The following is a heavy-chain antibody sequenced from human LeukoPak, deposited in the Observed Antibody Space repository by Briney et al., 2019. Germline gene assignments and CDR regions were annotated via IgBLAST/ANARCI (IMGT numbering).Heavy chain of an antibody. V-gene: IGHV3-23*01. D-gene: IGHD3-22*01. CDR3: AKDRYYYDSSSPPPTSMDV. CDR1: GFTFSSYA. Sequence: GGSLRLSCAASGFTFSSYAMSWVRQAPGKGLEWVSAISGGGGSTYYADSVKGRFTISRDNSKNTLYLQMNSLRAEDTAVYYCAKDRYYYDSSSPPPTSMDVWGQGTTVTVSS. CDR2: ISGGGGST. J-gene: IGHJ6*02.